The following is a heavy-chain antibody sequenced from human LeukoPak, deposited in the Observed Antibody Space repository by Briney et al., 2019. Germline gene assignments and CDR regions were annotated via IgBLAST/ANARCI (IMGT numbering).Heavy chain of an antibody. J-gene: IGHJ6*02. Sequence: GGSLRLSCAASGFTFSSYGMHWVRQAPGKGLEWVAVISHDGSNKYYADSVKGRFTISRDNSKNTLYLQMNNLRAEDTAVYYCAKATLGGPYYYYGMDVWGQGTTVTVSS. V-gene: IGHV3-30*18. CDR3: AKATLGGPYYYYGMDV. CDR2: ISHDGSNK. D-gene: IGHD4-23*01. CDR1: GFTFSSYG.